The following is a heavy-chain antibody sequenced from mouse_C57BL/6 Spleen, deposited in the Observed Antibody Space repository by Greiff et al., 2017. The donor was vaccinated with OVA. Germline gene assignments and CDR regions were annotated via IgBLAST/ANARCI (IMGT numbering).Heavy chain of an antibody. V-gene: IGHV1-15*01. CDR3: TRSNYEGAMDY. J-gene: IGHJ4*01. CDR2: IDPETGGT. Sequence: VQGVESGAELVRPGASVTLSCKASGYTFTDYEMHWVKQTPVHGLEWIGAIDPETGGTAYNQKFKGKAILTADKSSSTAYMESRSLTSEDSAVYYCTRSNYEGAMDYWGQGTSVTVSS. D-gene: IGHD2-5*01. CDR1: GYTFTDYE.